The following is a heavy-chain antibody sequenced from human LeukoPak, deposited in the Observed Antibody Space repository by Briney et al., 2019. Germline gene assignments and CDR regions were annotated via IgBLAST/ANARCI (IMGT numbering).Heavy chain of an antibody. J-gene: IGHJ4*02. CDR3: ARSIENTYAFFDS. CDR2: IYPGDSDT. V-gene: IGHV5-51*01. Sequence: ASVKVSCKASGYTFTSYWIAWVRQMPGKGLEWMGIIYPGDSDTRYSPSLQGQVTISADKSISTAYLQWGSLKASDTAMYYCARSIENTYAFFDSWGQGTLVTVSS. D-gene: IGHD3-16*01. CDR1: GYTFTSYW.